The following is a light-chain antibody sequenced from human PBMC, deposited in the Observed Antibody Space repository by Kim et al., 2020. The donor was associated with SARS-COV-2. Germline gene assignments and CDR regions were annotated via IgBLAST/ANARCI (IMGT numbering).Light chain of an antibody. CDR3: QQSYDVPYI. V-gene: IGKV1-39*01. Sequence: ASVGDRVTTPCRASQRISAYLNWYQQKPGKAPKPLIYAATYLESGVPSRFSGSGFGTDFTLTINSLQPEDFAIYYCQQSYDVPYIFGQGTKVDIK. CDR2: AAT. CDR1: QRISAY. J-gene: IGKJ2*01.